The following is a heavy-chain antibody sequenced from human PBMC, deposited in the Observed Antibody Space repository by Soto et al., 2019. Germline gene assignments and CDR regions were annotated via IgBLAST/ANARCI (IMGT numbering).Heavy chain of an antibody. CDR1: GFTLSSYA. J-gene: IGHJ4*02. CDR2: ISGSSGST. CDR3: AKVHPASRVFPAY. D-gene: IGHD2-2*01. V-gene: IGHV3-23*01. Sequence: PGGSRRLAWAASGFTLSSYAMSWVRQAPGKGLEWVSAISGSSGSTYYADSVKGRFTISRDNSKNTLYLQMNSLRAEDTAVYYCAKVHPASRVFPAYWGQGTLVTVSS.